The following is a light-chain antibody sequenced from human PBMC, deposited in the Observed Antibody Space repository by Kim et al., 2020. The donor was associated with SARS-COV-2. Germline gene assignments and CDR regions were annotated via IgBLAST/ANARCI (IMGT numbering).Light chain of an antibody. CDR2: GAS. V-gene: IGKV1-39*01. J-gene: IGKJ4*01. Sequence: DIQMTQSPSSLAASVGDRVTIACRASQSISTYLNWYQQKAGKAPKLLIYGASTLQSGVPSRFSGSGSGTDFTLPISSLQPEDFATYYCQQSHTAPLLSFGGGTKVDIK. CDR1: QSISTY. CDR3: QQSHTAPLLS.